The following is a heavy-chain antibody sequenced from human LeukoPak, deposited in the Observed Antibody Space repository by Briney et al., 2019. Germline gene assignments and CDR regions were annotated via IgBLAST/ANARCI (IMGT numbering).Heavy chain of an antibody. CDR3: AKGYQYYYGSGSYNLDY. V-gene: IGHV3-7*01. CDR1: GFTFSSYW. J-gene: IGHJ4*02. Sequence: PGGSLRLSCAASGFTFSSYWMTWVRQAPGRGLEWVANINQDGGEKYYVDSVKGRFTISRDNAKNSLYLQMNSLRAEDTAVYYCAKGYQYYYGSGSYNLDYWGQGTLVTVSP. D-gene: IGHD3-10*01. CDR2: INQDGGEK.